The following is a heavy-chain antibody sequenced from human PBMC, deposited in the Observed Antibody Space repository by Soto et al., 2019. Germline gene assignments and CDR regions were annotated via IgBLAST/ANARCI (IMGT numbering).Heavy chain of an antibody. CDR2: ISAYNGNT. D-gene: IGHD4-17*01. J-gene: IGHJ5*02. CDR3: ARDDYGDYTFDP. Sequence: ASGKVSFMASCYTFSSYGLSWLRQAPGQGLDWMGWISAYNGNTNYAQKLQGRVTMTTDTSTSTAYMELRSLRSDDTAVYYCARDDYGDYTFDPWGQGTLVTVSS. V-gene: IGHV1-18*04. CDR1: CYTFSSYG.